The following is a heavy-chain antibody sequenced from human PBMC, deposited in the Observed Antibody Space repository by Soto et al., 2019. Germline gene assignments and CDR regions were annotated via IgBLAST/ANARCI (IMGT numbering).Heavy chain of an antibody. D-gene: IGHD1-1*01. CDR1: GGSISSSSYY. CDR3: ARLRSSFELELDY. J-gene: IGHJ4*02. Sequence: SETLSLTCTVSGGSISSSSYYWGWIRQPPGKGLEWIGSIYYSGSTYYNPSLKSRVTISVDTSKNQFSLKLSSVTAADTAVYYCARLRSSFELELDYWGQGTLVTVSS. V-gene: IGHV4-39*01. CDR2: IYYSGST.